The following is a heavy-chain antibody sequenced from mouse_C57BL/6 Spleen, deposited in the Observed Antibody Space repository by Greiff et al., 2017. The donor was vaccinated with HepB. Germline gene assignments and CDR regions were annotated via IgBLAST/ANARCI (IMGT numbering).Heavy chain of an antibody. V-gene: IGHV1-76*01. CDR3: AREGDGSSPFAY. CDR2: IYPGSGNT. Sequence: VQLQQSGAELVRPGASVKLSCKASGYTFTDYYINWVKQRPGQGLEWIARIYPGSGNTYYNEKFKGKATLTAEKSSSTAYMQLSSLTSEDSAVYFGAREGDGSSPFAYWGQGTLVTVSA. J-gene: IGHJ3*01. D-gene: IGHD1-1*01. CDR1: GYTFTDYY.